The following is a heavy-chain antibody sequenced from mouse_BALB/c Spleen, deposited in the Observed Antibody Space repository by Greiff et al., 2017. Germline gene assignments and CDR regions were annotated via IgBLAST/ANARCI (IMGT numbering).Heavy chain of an antibody. CDR1: GYTFTSYW. D-gene: IGHD1-2*01. Sequence: QVQLKQPGAELVKPGASVKLSCKASGYTFTSYWMHWVKQRPGQGLEWIGEINPSNGRTNYNEKFKSKATLTVDKSSSTAYMQLSSLTSEDSAVYYCARVLRLYAMDYWGQGTSVTVSS. CDR3: ARVLRLYAMDY. CDR2: INPSNGRT. V-gene: IGHV1S81*02. J-gene: IGHJ4*01.